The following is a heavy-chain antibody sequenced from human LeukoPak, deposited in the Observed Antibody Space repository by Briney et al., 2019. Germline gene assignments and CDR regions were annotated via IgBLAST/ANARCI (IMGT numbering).Heavy chain of an antibody. D-gene: IGHD3-22*01. CDR3: ARAYYDNSGKSWSWFDP. J-gene: IGHJ5*02. CDR1: GYTFTSYG. CDR2: ISAYNGNT. V-gene: IGHV1-18*01. Sequence: PGASVKVSCKASGYTFTSYGISWVRQAPGQGLEWMGWISAYNGNTNYAQKLQGRVTMTRDMSTSTVYMELSSLRSEDTAVYYCARAYYDNSGKSWSWFDPWGQGTLVTVSA.